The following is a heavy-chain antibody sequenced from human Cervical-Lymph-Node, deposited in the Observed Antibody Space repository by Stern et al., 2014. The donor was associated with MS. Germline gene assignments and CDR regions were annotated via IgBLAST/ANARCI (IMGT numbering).Heavy chain of an antibody. CDR3: ARNRAYDAFDI. Sequence: QLQLQESDPGLVKPSQTLSLTCTVSGGSISSGGYYWSWLRQHPGKGLEWIGYIYHSGNTHYNPSLKNRVTMSVDTSKSQFSLMLSSVAVADTAVYYCARNRAYDAFDIWGQGAMVAVSS. V-gene: IGHV4-31*03. CDR1: GGSISSGGYY. CDR2: IYHSGNT. J-gene: IGHJ3*02.